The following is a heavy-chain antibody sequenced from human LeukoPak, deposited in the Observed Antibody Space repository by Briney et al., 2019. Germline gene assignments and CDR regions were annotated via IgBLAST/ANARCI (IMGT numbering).Heavy chain of an antibody. CDR1: GYTFTSCD. D-gene: IGHD6-19*01. V-gene: IGHV1-8*01. Sequence: ASVKVSCKASGYTFTSCDINWVRQATGQGLEWLGWMNPNSGNTGYGQNFQDRITMTRDISIGTAYMELTNLTSEDTAIYHCTRGSSGRRDSWGQGTLVTVST. CDR2: MNPNSGNT. J-gene: IGHJ4*02. CDR3: TRGSSGRRDS.